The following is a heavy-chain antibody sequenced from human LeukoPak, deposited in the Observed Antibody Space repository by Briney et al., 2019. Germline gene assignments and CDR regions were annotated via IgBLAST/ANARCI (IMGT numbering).Heavy chain of an antibody. CDR2: IKSNADGGTT. CDR1: GFTFSRAW. V-gene: IGHV3-15*01. D-gene: IGHD3-9*01. CDR3: TTYPRRDDFLTGPVSDY. Sequence: GGSLRLSCAASGFTFSRAWMAWVRQAPGKGLEWVGRIKSNADGGTTDYAAPLKGRFTFSRDDSKNTLYLQMNSLKTEDTAVYYCTTYPRRDDFLTGPVSDYWGQGTLLTVSS. J-gene: IGHJ4*02.